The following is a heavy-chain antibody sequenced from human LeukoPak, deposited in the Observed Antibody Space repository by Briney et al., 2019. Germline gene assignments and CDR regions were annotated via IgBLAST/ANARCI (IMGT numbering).Heavy chain of an antibody. Sequence: ASVKVSCKASGYTFTGYYMHWVRQTPGQGLEWMGWINPNSGGTNYAQKFQGRVTMTRDTSISTAYMELSRLRSDDTAVYYCARMVWDYWYFDLWGRGTLVTVSS. D-gene: IGHD1-26*01. CDR3: ARMVWDYWYFDL. CDR1: GYTFTGYY. V-gene: IGHV1-2*02. CDR2: INPNSGGT. J-gene: IGHJ2*01.